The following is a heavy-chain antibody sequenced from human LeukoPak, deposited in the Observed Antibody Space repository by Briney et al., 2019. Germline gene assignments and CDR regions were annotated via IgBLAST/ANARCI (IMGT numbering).Heavy chain of an antibody. J-gene: IGHJ4*02. CDR3: TKEHY. CDR1: GWSFRGYY. V-gene: IGHV4-34*01. Sequence: SDTQSLTCAVYGWSFRGYYWSCIRHSPGKGLVWIGEFYHSGWPNYNPSLKCPATISVDTSKTQFSLKLSSVTAADTAVYYCTKEHYWGQGTLVTVSS. CDR2: FYHSGWP.